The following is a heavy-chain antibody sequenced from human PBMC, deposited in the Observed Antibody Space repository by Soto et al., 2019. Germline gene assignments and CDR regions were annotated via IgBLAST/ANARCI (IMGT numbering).Heavy chain of an antibody. CDR1: GFTFSSYA. V-gene: IGHV3-23*01. CDR2: ISGSGGST. J-gene: IGHJ6*02. D-gene: IGHD3-3*01. CDR3: AKAQYYDFWSGPEYYGMDV. Sequence: SCAASGFTFSSYAMSWVRQAPGKGLEWVSAISGSGGSTYYADSVKGRFTISRDNSKNTLYLQMNSLRAEDTAVYYCAKAQYYDFWSGPEYYGMDVWGQGTTVTVSS.